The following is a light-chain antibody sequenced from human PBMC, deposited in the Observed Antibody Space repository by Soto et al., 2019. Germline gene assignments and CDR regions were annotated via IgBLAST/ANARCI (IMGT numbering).Light chain of an antibody. CDR3: QSYDSSPSGYV. CDR2: ANI. Sequence: QSVLTQPPSVSGAPGQRVTISCTGSGSNIGAGYDVHWCQQLPGTAPKLLIFANINRPSGVPDRFSGSKSGTSASLAITGLRAEDEADYYCQSYDSSPSGYVFGTGTKVTVL. J-gene: IGLJ1*01. CDR1: GSNIGAGYD. V-gene: IGLV1-40*01.